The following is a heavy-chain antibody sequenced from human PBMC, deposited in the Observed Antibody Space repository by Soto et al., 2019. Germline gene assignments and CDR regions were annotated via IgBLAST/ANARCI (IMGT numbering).Heavy chain of an antibody. Sequence: QVQLQESGPGLVKPSDTLSHTCAVSGYSISSSNWWGWIRQPPGKGLEWIGYIYYSGSTYYNPSLKRRVTRAVDTSQNQFSLKLSFVTAVDTAVYYCARKNGVLGAFDIWGQGTMVTVSS. V-gene: IGHV4-28*01. CDR1: GYSISSSNW. D-gene: IGHD4-17*01. CDR2: IYYSGST. CDR3: ARKNGVLGAFDI. J-gene: IGHJ3*02.